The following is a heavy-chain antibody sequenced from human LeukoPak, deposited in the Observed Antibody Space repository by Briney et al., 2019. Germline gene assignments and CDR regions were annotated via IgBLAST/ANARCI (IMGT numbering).Heavy chain of an antibody. CDR3: APTGASYYQSSGYSFDY. CDR1: GFSLSTSGVG. CDR2: IYWDDYR. J-gene: IGHJ4*02. Sequence: SGPTLVNPTQTLTLTCTFSGFSLSTSGVGVGLIRQPPGKALEGLALIYWDDYRRYIPSLKSRLTIRKDPSKNQVVLTMTNMAPVDTATYYCAPTGASYYQSSGYSFDYWGQGTLVTVSS. D-gene: IGHD3-22*01. V-gene: IGHV2-5*02.